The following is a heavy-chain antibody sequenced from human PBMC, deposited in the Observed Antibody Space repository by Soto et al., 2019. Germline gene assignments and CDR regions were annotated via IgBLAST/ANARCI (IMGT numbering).Heavy chain of an antibody. J-gene: IGHJ6*02. CDR1: GGSISSSNW. CDR3: ARAERISGGIDV. D-gene: IGHD1-1*01. CDR2: IYYSVSP. Sequence: SEILSLTCAVSGGSISSSNWWIWVRQPPGKGLEWIGEIYYSVSPNYNPSLGSRVTISVDKSKNQFSLNLSSMTAADTAVYYCARAERISGGIDVWGQGTTVTVSS. V-gene: IGHV4-4*02.